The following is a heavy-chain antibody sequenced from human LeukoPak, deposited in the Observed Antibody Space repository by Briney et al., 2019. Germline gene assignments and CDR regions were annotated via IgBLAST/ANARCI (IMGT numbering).Heavy chain of an antibody. CDR1: GGSISSYY. D-gene: IGHD2-15*01. V-gene: IGHV4-59*08. CDR2: IYHSGST. CDR3: ARLKTPRSWFDP. Sequence: EALSLTCTVSGGSISSYYWSWIRQPPEKGLEWIGFIYHSGSTNYNPSLKSRVTVSVDTSKNQFSLKLNSVTAADTAIYYCARLKTPRSWFDPWGQGTLVIVSS. J-gene: IGHJ5*02.